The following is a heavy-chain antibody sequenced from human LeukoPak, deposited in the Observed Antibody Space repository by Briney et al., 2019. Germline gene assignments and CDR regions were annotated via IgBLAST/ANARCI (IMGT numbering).Heavy chain of an antibody. D-gene: IGHD1-1*01. CDR3: ARGGSFSPAQYHFYQHMDV. J-gene: IGHJ6*03. V-gene: IGHV4-4*07. CDR2: IYPGGST. Sequence: SSETLSLTCTVSGDSISDYYWSWIRQPAGKGLQWIGRIYPGGSTNYIPSLKSRVTMSVDTSKNQFSLRLRSVTAADTAVYYCARGGSFSPAQYHFYQHMDVWGKGTTVTV. CDR1: GDSISDYY.